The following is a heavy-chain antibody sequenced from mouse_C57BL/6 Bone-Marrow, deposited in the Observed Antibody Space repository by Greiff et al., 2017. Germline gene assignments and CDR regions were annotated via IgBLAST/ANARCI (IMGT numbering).Heavy chain of an antibody. CDR2: IYPRDGST. CDR1: GYTFTSYD. D-gene: IGHD2-4*01. V-gene: IGHV1-85*01. CDR3: AREGLYDYDYAMDY. Sequence: QVQLKQSGPELVKPGASVKLSCKASGYTFTSYDINWVKQRPGQGLEWIGWIYPRDGSTKYNEKFKGKATLTVDTSSSTAYMELHSLTSEDSAVYFCAREGLYDYDYAMDYWGQGTSVTVSS. J-gene: IGHJ4*01.